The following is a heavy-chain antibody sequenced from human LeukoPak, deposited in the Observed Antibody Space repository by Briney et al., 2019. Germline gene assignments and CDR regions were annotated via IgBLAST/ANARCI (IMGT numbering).Heavy chain of an antibody. CDR1: GGTFSIYA. V-gene: IGHV1-69*01. CDR3: ARDRITMVRGVIIPSWYYGMDV. D-gene: IGHD3-10*01. CDR2: IIPIFGTA. J-gene: IGHJ6*02. Sequence: SVKVSCKASGGTFSIYAISWVRQAPGQGLEWMGGIIPIFGTANYAQKFQGRVTITADESTSTAYMELSSLRSEDTAVYYCARDRITMVRGVIIPSWYYGMDVWGQGTTVTVSS.